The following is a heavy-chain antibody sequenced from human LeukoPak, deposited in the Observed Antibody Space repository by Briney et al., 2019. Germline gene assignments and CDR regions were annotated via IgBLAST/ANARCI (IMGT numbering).Heavy chain of an antibody. J-gene: IGHJ6*04. CDR1: GYTFTGYY. CDR3: ARSNGYMGMDV. Sequence: GASVKVSCKASGYTFTGYYMHWVRQATGQGLEWMGWMNPNSGNTGYAQKFQGRVTITRNTSISTAYMELSSLRSEDTAVYYCARSNGYMGMDVWGKGTTVTVSS. D-gene: IGHD5-24*01. V-gene: IGHV1-8*03. CDR2: MNPNSGNT.